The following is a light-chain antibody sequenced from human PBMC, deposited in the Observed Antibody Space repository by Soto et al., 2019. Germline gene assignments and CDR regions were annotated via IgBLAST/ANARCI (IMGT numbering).Light chain of an antibody. Sequence: DIQMTQSPSSLSASVGDRVTITCRASQSICTYLNWYQQKPGKAPKLLIYAASSLQSGIPSRFSGSGSGTDFTLTISSLQPEDFATYSCQQTYNTPPWTFGQGTKVEVK. J-gene: IGKJ1*01. CDR1: QSICTY. CDR2: AAS. CDR3: QQTYNTPPWT. V-gene: IGKV1-39*01.